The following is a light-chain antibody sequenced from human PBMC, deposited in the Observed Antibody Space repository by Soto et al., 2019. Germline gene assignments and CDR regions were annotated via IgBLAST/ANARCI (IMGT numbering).Light chain of an antibody. Sequence: IPMTQSPSTLSASVGDRVTITCRASQSITTWLAWYQQKPGKTPKLLIYKASSLESGVPSRFSGSGSGTEFTLTISSLQPDDIATYFCQQYNSYPWSFGQGTKVEIK. CDR3: QQYNSYPWS. CDR1: QSITTW. CDR2: KAS. J-gene: IGKJ1*01. V-gene: IGKV1-5*03.